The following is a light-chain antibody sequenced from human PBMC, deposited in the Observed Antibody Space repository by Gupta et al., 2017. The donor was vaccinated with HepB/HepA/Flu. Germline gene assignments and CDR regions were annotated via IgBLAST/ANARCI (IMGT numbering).Light chain of an antibody. CDR1: QSVSSY. CDR3: QQRSNWPPAST. J-gene: IGKJ1*01. V-gene: IGKV3-11*01. CDR2: DAS. Sequence: EIVLTRSPATLSLSPGERATLSCRASQSVSSYLAWYQQKPGQAPRLLIYDASNRATGIPARFSGSGSGTDFTLTISSLEPEDFAVYYCQQRSNWPPASTFGQGTKVEIK.